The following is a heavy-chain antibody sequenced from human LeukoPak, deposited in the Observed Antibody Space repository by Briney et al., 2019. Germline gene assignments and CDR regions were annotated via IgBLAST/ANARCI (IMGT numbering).Heavy chain of an antibody. Sequence: GGSMRLSCAASGFTFSNYWMTWVRQAPGKGLEWVANINQDGSKEYYMDSVKARFTISRDNAKNSLSLQMNSLRAEDTAVYYCVRDGGVSGYDLLDYWGQGTLVTVSS. CDR2: INQDGSKE. J-gene: IGHJ4*02. CDR1: GFTFSNYW. CDR3: VRDGGVSGYDLLDY. V-gene: IGHV3-7*01. D-gene: IGHD5-12*01.